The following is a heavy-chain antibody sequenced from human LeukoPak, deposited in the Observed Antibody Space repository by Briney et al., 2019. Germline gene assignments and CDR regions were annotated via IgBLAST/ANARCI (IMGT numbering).Heavy chain of an antibody. D-gene: IGHD1-26*01. CDR2: TYYRSRWYN. CDR1: GDSVSSNSAA. Sequence: SQTLSLTCAISGDSVSSNSAAWNWIRQSQSRGLEWLGRTYYRSRWYNDYAVSMKSRITINPDTSKNQFSLQLNSVTPEDTAVYYCARGVGPTYGFYYFDYWGQGTLVTVSS. J-gene: IGHJ4*02. CDR3: ARGVGPTYGFYYFDY. V-gene: IGHV6-1*01.